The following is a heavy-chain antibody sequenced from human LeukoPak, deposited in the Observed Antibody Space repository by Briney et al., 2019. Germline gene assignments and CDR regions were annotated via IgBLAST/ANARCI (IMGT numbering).Heavy chain of an antibody. CDR3: AKDETELRFLEWLSPD. Sequence: GGSLRLSCAASGFTFSSYSMNWVRQAPGKGLEWVSAISGSGGSTYYADSVKGRSTISRDNSKNTLYLQMNSLRAEDTAVYYCAKDETELRFLEWLSPDWGQGTLVTVSS. CDR1: GFTFSSYS. D-gene: IGHD3-3*01. V-gene: IGHV3-23*01. J-gene: IGHJ4*02. CDR2: ISGSGGST.